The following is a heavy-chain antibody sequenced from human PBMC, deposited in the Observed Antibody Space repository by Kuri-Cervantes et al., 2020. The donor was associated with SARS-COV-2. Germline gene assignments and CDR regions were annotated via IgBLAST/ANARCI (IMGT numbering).Heavy chain of an antibody. J-gene: IGHJ4*02. CDR2: IYTSGST. CDR1: GDSISSSAYH. V-gene: IGHV4-39*01. Sequence: SETLSLTCTVSGDSISSSAYHWGWVRQPPGRGLEWIGRIYTSGSTNYDPSLKSRVTISVDTSKNQFSLKLSSVTAADTAVYYCARSYLGWSSSSAVWGQGTLVTVSS. D-gene: IGHD6-6*01. CDR3: ARSYLGWSSSSAV.